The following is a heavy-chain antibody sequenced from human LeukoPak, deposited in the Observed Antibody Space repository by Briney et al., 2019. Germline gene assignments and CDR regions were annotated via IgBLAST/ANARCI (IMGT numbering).Heavy chain of an antibody. V-gene: IGHV1-46*01. D-gene: IGHD6-19*01. Sequence: GASVKVSCKASGYTFTNYYIHWVRQAPGQGLEWMGIINPTGGSTTYAQKFQGRVTMTRDMSTSTVYMELSSLRSGDTAVYYCAKGGSGWSSIDPWGQGTLVTVSS. J-gene: IGHJ5*02. CDR3: AKGGSGWSSIDP. CDR1: GYTFTNYY. CDR2: INPTGGST.